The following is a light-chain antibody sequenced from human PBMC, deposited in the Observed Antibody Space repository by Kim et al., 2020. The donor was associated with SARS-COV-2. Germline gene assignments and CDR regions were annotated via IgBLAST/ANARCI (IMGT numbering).Light chain of an antibody. CDR3: NSRDSSGNHLGV. CDR1: SLRSYY. CDR2: GKN. J-gene: IGLJ7*01. Sequence: SSELTQDPAVSVALGQTVRITCQGDSLRSYYASWYQQKPGQAPVLVIYGKNNWPSGIPDRFSGSSSGNTASLTITGAQAEDEADYYCNSRDSSGNHLGVFGGGTQLTVL. V-gene: IGLV3-19*01.